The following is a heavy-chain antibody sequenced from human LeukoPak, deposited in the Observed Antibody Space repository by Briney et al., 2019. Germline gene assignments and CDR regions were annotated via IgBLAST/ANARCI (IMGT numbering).Heavy chain of an antibody. V-gene: IGHV3-33*06. CDR3: AKRALGYFDY. J-gene: IGHJ4*02. CDR2: IWYDGSNK. Sequence: PGRSLRLSCAASGFTFSSYGMHWVRQAPGKGLQWVAVIWYDGSNKYYADSVKGRFTISRDNSKNTLYLQMNSLRAEDTAVYYCAKRALGYFDYWGQGTLVTVSS. CDR1: GFTFSSYG.